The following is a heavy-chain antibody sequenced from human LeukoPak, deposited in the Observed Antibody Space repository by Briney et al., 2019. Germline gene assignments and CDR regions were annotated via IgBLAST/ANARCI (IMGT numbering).Heavy chain of an antibody. CDR1: GGSISSNNYF. CDR3: QSRFLEWLLDY. Sequence: SETLSLTCTVSGGSISSNNYFWGWIRQPPGKGLEWIGSIYDSGSTYYNPSLKSRVTISVDTSKNQFSLKLNSVTAADTAMYYCQSRFLEWLLDYWGQGTLFTVSS. V-gene: IGHV4-39*01. D-gene: IGHD3-3*01. CDR2: IYDSGST. J-gene: IGHJ4*02.